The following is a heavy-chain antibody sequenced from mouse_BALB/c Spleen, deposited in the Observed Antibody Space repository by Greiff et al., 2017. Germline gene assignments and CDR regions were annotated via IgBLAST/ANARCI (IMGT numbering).Heavy chain of an antibody. CDR1: GFSLTGYG. D-gene: IGHD1-1*01. J-gene: IGHJ3*01. CDR3: ARDGDYGSIRFAY. Sequence: VQLQESGPGLVAPSQSLSITCTVSGFSLTGYGVNWVRQPPGKGLEWLGMIWGDGSTDYNSALKSRLSISKDNSKSQVFLKMNSLQTDDTARYNCARDGDYGSIRFAYWGQGTLVTVSA. V-gene: IGHV2-6-7*01. CDR2: IWGDGST.